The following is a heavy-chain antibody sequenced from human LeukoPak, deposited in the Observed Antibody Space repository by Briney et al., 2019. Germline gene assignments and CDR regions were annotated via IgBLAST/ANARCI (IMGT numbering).Heavy chain of an antibody. CDR1: GFTFSSYW. CDR2: IKQDGSEK. Sequence: PGRSLRLSCAAAGFTFSSYWMSWVRQAPGKGLDWVANIKQDGSEKYYVDSVKGRFTISRDNAKNSLYLQMNSLRAEDTAVYYCATEGYCSGGSCYSSGAFDIWGQGTMVTVSS. V-gene: IGHV3-7*05. D-gene: IGHD2-15*01. CDR3: ATEGYCSGGSCYSSGAFDI. J-gene: IGHJ3*02.